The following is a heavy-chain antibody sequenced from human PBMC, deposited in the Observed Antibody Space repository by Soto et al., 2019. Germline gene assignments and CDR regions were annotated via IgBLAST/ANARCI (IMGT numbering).Heavy chain of an antibody. CDR1: GYSFTNYW. V-gene: IGHV5-51*01. D-gene: IGHD3-10*01. J-gene: IGHJ4*02. CDR2: IYPGDSDT. CDR3: ARMGSMPTICYFDY. Sequence: PXESLTISFTGSGYSFTNYWIGLVRQMPGKGLEWMGIIYPGDSDTTYSPSFQGQVTISVDKSISTAYLQWSSLKASDTAMYYCARMGSMPTICYFDYWGQGTLVTVYS.